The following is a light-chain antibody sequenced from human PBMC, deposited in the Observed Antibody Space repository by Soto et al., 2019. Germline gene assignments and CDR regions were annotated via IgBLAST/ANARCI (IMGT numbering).Light chain of an antibody. CDR1: SSDIGTYDH. V-gene: IGLV2-14*01. CDR2: SVS. Sequence: QSALTQPASVSGSPGQSITISCSGTSSDIGTYDHVAWFRQFPGKTPKLMIYSVSNRPSGVSYRFSGSKSGNTASLTISGLQAEEEADYYCISYTVTRSYVFGTGTKLTVL. CDR3: ISYTVTRSYV. J-gene: IGLJ1*01.